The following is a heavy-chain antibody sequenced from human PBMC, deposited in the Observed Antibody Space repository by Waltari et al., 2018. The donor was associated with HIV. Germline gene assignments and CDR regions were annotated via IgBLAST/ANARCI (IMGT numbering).Heavy chain of an antibody. CDR1: GGSFKGYF. J-gene: IGHJ6*02. CDR3: ARAYNSGPTPHNYYYYGIDV. CDR2: VNYRGDT. V-gene: IGHV4-34*01. D-gene: IGHD6-19*01. Sequence: VRLDQWGSGLLNPSQTLSLTCAVYGGSFKGYFWNWVRRTPGRGLEWIGDVNYRGDTNYNPSRKSRASPSSDTSKNQFSLRLTSLTAADSATYYCARAYNSGPTPHNYYYYGIDVWGRGTTVIVSS.